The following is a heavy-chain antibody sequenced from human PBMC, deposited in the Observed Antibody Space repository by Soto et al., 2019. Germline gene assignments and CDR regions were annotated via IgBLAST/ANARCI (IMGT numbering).Heavy chain of an antibody. Sequence: GGSLRLSCAGSGFTFSSYALHWVRQAPGKGLEYVSAINSDGSSTYYVDSVKGRFTISRDNSKSTLYLQMGSLRPEDMAVYYCARALWFGPQYYFDYWGRGTLVTVSS. D-gene: IGHD3-10*01. V-gene: IGHV3-64*02. CDR2: INSDGSST. CDR3: ARALWFGPQYYFDY. CDR1: GFTFSSYA. J-gene: IGHJ4*02.